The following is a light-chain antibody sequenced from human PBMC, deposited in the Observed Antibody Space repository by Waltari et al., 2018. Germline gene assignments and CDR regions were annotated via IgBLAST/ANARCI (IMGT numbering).Light chain of an antibody. V-gene: IGLV2-23*01. CDR2: EGD. Sequence: QSALTQPASVSGSPGQSITISCTETSSDVGGYNLVPWYQQHPGKVPKLIIYEGDRRPSVVSNRFSGSRSGNTASLTISGLQAEDEADYYCCSYAGSSTVVFGGGTKLTVL. CDR1: SSDVGGYNL. J-gene: IGLJ2*01. CDR3: CSYAGSSTVV.